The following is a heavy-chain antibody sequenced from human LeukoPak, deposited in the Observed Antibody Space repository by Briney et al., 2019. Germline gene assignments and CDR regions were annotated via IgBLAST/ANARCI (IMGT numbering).Heavy chain of an antibody. CDR3: ARTRVARFAFDI. D-gene: IGHD3-3*01. CDR2: IDYTGST. J-gene: IGHJ3*02. Sequence: SETLSLTCTVSGGSISSSSYYWGWIRQPPGKGLEWIGTIDYTGSTYYNPSLKSRVTMSVDTSKNQFSLKLSSVTAVDTAVYYCARTRVARFAFDIWGQGTMVIVSS. CDR1: GGSISSSSYY. V-gene: IGHV4-39*07.